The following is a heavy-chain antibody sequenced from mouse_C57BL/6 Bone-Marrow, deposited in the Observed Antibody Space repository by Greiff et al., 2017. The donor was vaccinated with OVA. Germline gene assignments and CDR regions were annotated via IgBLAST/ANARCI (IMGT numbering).Heavy chain of an antibody. V-gene: IGHV1-42*01. J-gene: IGHJ4*01. CDR2: INPSTGGT. CDR3: ARGRLRRGYYYAMDY. CDR1: GYSFTGYY. Sequence: VQLKQSGPELVKPGASVKISCKASGYSFTGYYMNWVKQSPETSLEWIGEINPSTGGTTYNQKFKAKATLTVDKSSSTAYMQLKSLTSEDSAVYYCARGRLRRGYYYAMDYWGQGTSVTVSS. D-gene: IGHD2-4*01.